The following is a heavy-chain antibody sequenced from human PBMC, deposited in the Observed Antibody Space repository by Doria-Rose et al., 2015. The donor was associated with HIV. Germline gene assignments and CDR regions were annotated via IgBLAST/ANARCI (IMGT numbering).Heavy chain of an antibody. D-gene: IGHD2-8*01. V-gene: IGHV1-24*01. CDR2: FDTERGQT. CDR3: ATAVSPIMLGIRH. J-gene: IGHJ4*02. Sequence: APGEGLEWMGGFDTERGQTVFAYKFQGRVTMTEDRSTDTAYMDLRRLTSKDSAVYFCATAVSPIMLGIRHGGQGTRVTVS.